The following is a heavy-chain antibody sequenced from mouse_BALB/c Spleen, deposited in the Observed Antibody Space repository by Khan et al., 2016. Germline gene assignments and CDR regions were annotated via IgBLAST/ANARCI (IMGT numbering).Heavy chain of an antibody. J-gene: IGHJ3*01. V-gene: IGHV9-3-1*01. CDR3: ARPDYGSSRGFAY. CDR2: INTYTGEP. D-gene: IGHD1-1*01. CDR1: GYTFTNYG. Sequence: QIQLVQSGPELKKPGETVKISCKASGYTFTNYGMNWVKQASGKGLNWMGWINTYTGEPTYADDFKGRIAFSLETSASTAYLQINYLKTEVTATYFWARPDYGSSRGFAYWGQGTLVTVSS.